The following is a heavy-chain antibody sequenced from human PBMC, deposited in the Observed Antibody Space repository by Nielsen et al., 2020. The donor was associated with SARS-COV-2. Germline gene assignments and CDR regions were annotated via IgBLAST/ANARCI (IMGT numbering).Heavy chain of an antibody. Sequence: GGSLRLSCAASGFTFSSYSMNWVRQAPGQGLEWVSYISSSSSTIYYADSVKGRFAISRDNAKNSLYLQMNSLRAEDTAVYYCARALRVVNPRTYYYYYYMDVWGKGTTVTVSS. V-gene: IGHV3-48*01. D-gene: IGHD3-3*01. J-gene: IGHJ6*03. CDR3: ARALRVVNPRTYYYYYYMDV. CDR2: ISSSSSTI. CDR1: GFTFSSYS.